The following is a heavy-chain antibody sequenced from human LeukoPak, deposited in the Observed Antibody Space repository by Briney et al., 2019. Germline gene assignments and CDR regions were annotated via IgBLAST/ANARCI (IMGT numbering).Heavy chain of an antibody. CDR2: IYYSGST. D-gene: IGHD3-10*01. CDR1: GGSISSSGYF. J-gene: IGHJ4*02. CDR3: ARLSQKATMVRGVYYFDY. V-gene: IGHV4-39*01. Sequence: KPSETLSLTCAVSGGSISSSGYFWGWIRQPPGKGLEWIGSIYYSGSTYYNPSLKSRVTISVDTSKNQFSLKLSSVTAADTAVYYCARLSQKATMVRGVYYFDYWGQGTLVTVSS.